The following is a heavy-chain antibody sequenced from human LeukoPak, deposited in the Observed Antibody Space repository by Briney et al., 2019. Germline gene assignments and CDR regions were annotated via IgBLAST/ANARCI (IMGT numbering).Heavy chain of an antibody. J-gene: IGHJ4*02. CDR3: ARSTLYYDSSGYRLYYFDY. D-gene: IGHD3-22*01. Sequence: SETLSLTCTVSGGSISSYYWSWIRQPPGKGLEWIGCIYYSGSTNYNPSLKSRVTISVDTSKNQFSLKLSSVTAADTAVYYCARSTLYYDSSGYRLYYFDYWGQGTLVTVSS. V-gene: IGHV4-59*01. CDR2: IYYSGST. CDR1: GGSISSYY.